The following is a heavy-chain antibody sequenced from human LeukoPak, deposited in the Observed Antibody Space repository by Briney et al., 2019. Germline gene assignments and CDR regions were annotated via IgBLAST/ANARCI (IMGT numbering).Heavy chain of an antibody. D-gene: IGHD1-26*01. J-gene: IGHJ4*02. CDR1: GFTFNTYG. V-gene: IGHV3-30*03. Sequence: GGSLRLSCAASGFTFNTYGMHWVRQAPGKGLEWVAVISYDGTNKHYADPVKGRFTISRDNSKNTLYLQMNSLRAEDTAVYYCARRLEYSGSKGVFDYWGQGTLVTVSS. CDR3: ARRLEYSGSKGVFDY. CDR2: ISYDGTNK.